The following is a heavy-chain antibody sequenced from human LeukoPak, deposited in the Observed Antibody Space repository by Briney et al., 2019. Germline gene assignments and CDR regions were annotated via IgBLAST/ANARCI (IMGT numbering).Heavy chain of an antibody. J-gene: IGHJ5*02. CDR2: IDPGGGGT. CDR1: GYTFTSYY. CDR3: ARGFASEGP. V-gene: IGHV1-46*01. Sequence: ASVKVSCKASGYTFTSYYIHWVRQAPGQGLEWMGVIDPGGGGTTYAQKFQGRVTMTRDTSTSTVHMELSSLRSEDTAVYYCARGFASEGPWGQGTLVTVSS. D-gene: IGHD3-10*01.